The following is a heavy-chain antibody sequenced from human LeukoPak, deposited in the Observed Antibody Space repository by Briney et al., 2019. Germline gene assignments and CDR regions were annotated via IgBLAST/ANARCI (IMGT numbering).Heavy chain of an antibody. CDR2: IYYSGST. D-gene: IGHD4-17*01. CDR1: GGSISSGGYY. CDR3: ASGTYGDYYYAY. J-gene: IGHJ4*02. Sequence: PSQTLSLTCTVSGGSISSGGYYWSWIRQHPGKGLEWIGYIYYSGSTYYNPSLKSRVTISVDTSKNQFSLKLSSVTAADTAVYYCASGTYGDYYYAYWGQGTPVTVSS. V-gene: IGHV4-31*03.